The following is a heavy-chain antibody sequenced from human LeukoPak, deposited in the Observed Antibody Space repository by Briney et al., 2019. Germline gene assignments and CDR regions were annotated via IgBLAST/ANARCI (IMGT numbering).Heavy chain of an antibody. CDR3: AKGGGGRLVYYYYMDV. CDR2: ITWNSDSI. J-gene: IGHJ6*03. CDR1: GFNFEDYT. D-gene: IGHD3-16*01. Sequence: GGSLRLSCAASGFNFEDYTMHWVRQAPGKGLEWVSGITWNSDSIDYADSVKGRFTISRDNAKNSLYLQMNSLRAEDMALYYCAKGGGGRLVYYYYMDVWGKGTTVTVSS. V-gene: IGHV3-9*03.